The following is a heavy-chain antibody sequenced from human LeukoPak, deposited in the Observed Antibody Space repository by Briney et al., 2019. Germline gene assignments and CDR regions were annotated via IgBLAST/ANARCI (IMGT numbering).Heavy chain of an antibody. CDR3: AKEGYCSSTSCHGIYYHYYGMDV. CDR2: ISGSGGST. CDR1: GFTFSSYA. V-gene: IGHV3-23*01. Sequence: GGSLRLSCAASGFTFSSYAMGWVRQAPGKGLEWVSAISGSGGSTYYADSVKGRFTISRDNSKNTLYLQMNSLRAEDTAVYYCAKEGYCSSTSCHGIYYHYYGMDVWGQGTTVTVSS. D-gene: IGHD2-2*01. J-gene: IGHJ6*02.